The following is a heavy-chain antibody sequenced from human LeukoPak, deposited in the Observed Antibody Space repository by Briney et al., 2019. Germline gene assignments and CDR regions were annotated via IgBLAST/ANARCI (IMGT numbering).Heavy chain of an antibody. CDR3: AKDRVLLWFGEVAAPFDP. Sequence: PGGCLRLSCAASGFTFSSYGMHWVRQAPGKGLEWVAFIRYDGSNKYYADSVKGRFTISRDNSKNTLYLQMNSLRAEDTAVYYCAKDRVLLWFGEVAAPFDPWGQGTLVTVSS. D-gene: IGHD3-10*01. J-gene: IGHJ5*02. CDR2: IRYDGSNK. CDR1: GFTFSSYG. V-gene: IGHV3-30*02.